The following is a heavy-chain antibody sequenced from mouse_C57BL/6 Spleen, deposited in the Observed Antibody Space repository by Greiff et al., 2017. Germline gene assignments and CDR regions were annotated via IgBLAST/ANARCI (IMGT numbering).Heavy chain of an antibody. CDR1: GYTFTGYW. CDR2: ILPGSGST. J-gene: IGHJ1*03. Sequence: QVQLQQSGAELMEPGASVKLSCKATGYTFTGYWIEWVKQRPGHGLEWIGEILPGSGSTNYNEKFKGKATFTADTSSNTAYMQLISLTTEDSAIYYCARNYYGSSYWYFDVWGTGTTVTVSS. D-gene: IGHD1-1*01. CDR3: ARNYYGSSYWYFDV. V-gene: IGHV1-9*01.